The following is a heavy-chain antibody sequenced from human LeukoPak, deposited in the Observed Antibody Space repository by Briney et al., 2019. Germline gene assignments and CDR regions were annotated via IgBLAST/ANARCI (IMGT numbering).Heavy chain of an antibody. CDR1: GFTFSSYW. Sequence: GGSLRLSCAASGFTFSSYWMSWVRQAPGKGLEWVANIKQDGSEKYYVDSVKGRFTISRDNAKNSLYLQMNSLRAEDTAVYYCAKSSYYDASGYYREYYFDYWGQGTLVTVSS. CDR3: AKSSYYDASGYYREYYFDY. CDR2: IKQDGSEK. J-gene: IGHJ4*02. D-gene: IGHD3-22*01. V-gene: IGHV3-7*03.